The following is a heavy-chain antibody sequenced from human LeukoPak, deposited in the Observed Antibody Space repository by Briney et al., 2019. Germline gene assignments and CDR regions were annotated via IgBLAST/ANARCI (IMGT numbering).Heavy chain of an antibody. CDR2: ISWNSGSI. J-gene: IGHJ4*02. Sequence: GRSLRLSCAASGFTFDDYAVHWVRQAPGKGLEWVSGISWNSGSIGYADSVKGRFTISRDNAKNSLYLQMNSLRAEDTALYYCAKDRDPMATIEGVFDYWGQGTLVTVSS. D-gene: IGHD5-24*01. V-gene: IGHV3-9*01. CDR3: AKDRDPMATIEGVFDY. CDR1: GFTFDDYA.